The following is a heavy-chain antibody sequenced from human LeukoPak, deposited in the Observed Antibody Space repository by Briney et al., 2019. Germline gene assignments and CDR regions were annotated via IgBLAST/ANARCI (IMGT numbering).Heavy chain of an antibody. V-gene: IGHV4-59*08. D-gene: IGHD1-26*01. Sequence: PSETLSLTCTVSGSMYNYYWSWIRQPPGKGLEWSGYVHYSGSTNYNPSLKSRVTMSLDTSNNQVSLWLNSMTAAATAVYYCARHISSGGTYAHFDGWGQGTLVTVSS. CDR3: ARHISSGGTYAHFDG. J-gene: IGHJ4*02. CDR2: VHYSGST. CDR1: GSMYNYY.